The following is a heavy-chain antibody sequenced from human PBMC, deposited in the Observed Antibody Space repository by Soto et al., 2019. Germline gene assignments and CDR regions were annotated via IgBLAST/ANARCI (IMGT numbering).Heavy chain of an antibody. CDR3: AKDLRSGGALNWFDP. J-gene: IGHJ5*02. V-gene: IGHV3-30*18. Sequence: QVQLVESGGGVVQPGRSLRLSCAASGFTFSSYGMHWVRQAPGKGLEWVAVISYDGSNKYYADSVKGRFTISRDNSKNTLYLQMNSLRAEDTAVYYCAKDLRSGGALNWFDPWGQGTLVTVSS. CDR2: ISYDGSNK. CDR1: GFTFSSYG. D-gene: IGHD3-16*01.